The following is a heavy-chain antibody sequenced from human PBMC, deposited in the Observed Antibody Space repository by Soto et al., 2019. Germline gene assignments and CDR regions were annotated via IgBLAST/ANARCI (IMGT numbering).Heavy chain of an antibody. CDR2: IYHSGST. D-gene: IGHD3-3*01. CDR1: GGSISSYY. Sequence: SETLSLTCTVSGGSISSYYWSWIRQPPGKGLEWIGEIYHSGSTNYNPSLKSRVTISVDKSKNQFSLKLSSVTAADTAVYYCARPNSGYYDFWSGYYRDNWFGPWGQGTLVTVSS. J-gene: IGHJ5*02. CDR3: ARPNSGYYDFWSGYYRDNWFGP. V-gene: IGHV4-59*12.